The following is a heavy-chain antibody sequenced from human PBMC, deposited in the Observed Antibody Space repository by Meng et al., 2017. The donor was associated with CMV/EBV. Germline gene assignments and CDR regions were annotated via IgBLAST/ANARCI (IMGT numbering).Heavy chain of an antibody. CDR3: ARVRGGRIDY. CDR2: IYTSGST. J-gene: IGHJ4*02. Sequence: VQLQAAGPGLVKPSPPLSLTCTVSGGSISSGSYYWSWIRQPAGKGLEWIGRIYTSGSTNYNPSLKSRVTISVDTSKNQFSLKLSSVTAADTAVYYCARVRGGRIDYWGQGTLVTVSS. CDR1: GGSISSGSYY. V-gene: IGHV4-61*02.